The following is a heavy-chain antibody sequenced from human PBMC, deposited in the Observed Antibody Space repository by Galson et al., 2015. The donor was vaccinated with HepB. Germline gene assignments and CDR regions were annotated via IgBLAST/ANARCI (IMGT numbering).Heavy chain of an antibody. Sequence: SLRLSCAASGFTFSSYSMDWVRQAPGKGLEWVSSISSSSSYIYYADSVKGRFTISRDNAKNSLYLQMNSLRAEDTAVYYCARYLTPWSGMGGGYFDYWGQGTLVTVSS. CDR2: ISSSSSYI. D-gene: IGHD3-16*01. CDR1: GFTFSSYS. CDR3: ARYLTPWSGMGGGYFDY. J-gene: IGHJ4*02. V-gene: IGHV3-21*01.